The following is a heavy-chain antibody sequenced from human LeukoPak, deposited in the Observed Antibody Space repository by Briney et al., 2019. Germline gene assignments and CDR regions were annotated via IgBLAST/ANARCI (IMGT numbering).Heavy chain of an antibody. CDR1: GGTIGMIDW. Sequence: SETLSLTCAVSGGTIGMIDWWSWIRQPPGKGLEWIGYIYHSGSTYYNPSLKSRVTISVDRSKNQFSLKLSSVTAADTAVYYCARGPWFGELLTYNWFDPWGQGTLVTVSS. CDR2: IYHSGST. V-gene: IGHV4-30-2*01. D-gene: IGHD3-10*01. J-gene: IGHJ5*02. CDR3: ARGPWFGELLTYNWFDP.